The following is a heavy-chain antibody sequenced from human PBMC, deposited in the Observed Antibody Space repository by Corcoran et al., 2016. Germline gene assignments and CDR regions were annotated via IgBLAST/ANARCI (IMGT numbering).Heavy chain of an antibody. V-gene: IGHV4-34*01. CDR1: GGSFSGYY. CDR3: ARVTKGGIVVVPAANGSRYYYGMDV. D-gene: IGHD2-2*01. CDR2: INHSGST. J-gene: IGHJ6*02. Sequence: QVQLQQWGAGLLKPSETLSLTCAVYGGSFSGYYWSWIRQPPGKGLEWIGEINHSGSTNYNPSLKSRVTISVDTSKNQFSLKLSSVTAADTAVYYCARVTKGGIVVVPAANGSRYYYGMDVWGQGTTVTVSS.